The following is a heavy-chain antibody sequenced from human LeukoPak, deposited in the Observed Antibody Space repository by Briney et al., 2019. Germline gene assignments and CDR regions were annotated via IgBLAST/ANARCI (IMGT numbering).Heavy chain of an antibody. CDR1: GFTFSSYA. CDR2: ISGSGGST. CDR3: AKKRGSGWRYYFDY. Sequence: GGSLRLSCAASGFTFSSYAMSWVRQAPGKGLEWVSAISGSGGSTYYADSVKGRFTNSRDNSKNTLYLQMNSLRAEDTAVYYCAKKRGSGWRYYFDYWGQGTLVTVSS. V-gene: IGHV3-23*01. D-gene: IGHD6-19*01. J-gene: IGHJ4*02.